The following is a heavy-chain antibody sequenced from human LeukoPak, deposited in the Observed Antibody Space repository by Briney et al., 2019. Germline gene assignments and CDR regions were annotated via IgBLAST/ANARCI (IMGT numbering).Heavy chain of an antibody. V-gene: IGHV4-30-2*01. CDR3: ARSPDSGYQFDY. Sequence: SQTLSLTCAVSGGSISSGGYSWSWLRQPPGKGLEWIGYIYHSGSTYHNPSLKSRVTISLDSSKNQFSLNLSSVTAADTALYYCARSPDSGYQFDYWGQGTLVTVSS. CDR2: IYHSGST. D-gene: IGHD5-12*01. J-gene: IGHJ4*02. CDR1: GGSISSGGYS.